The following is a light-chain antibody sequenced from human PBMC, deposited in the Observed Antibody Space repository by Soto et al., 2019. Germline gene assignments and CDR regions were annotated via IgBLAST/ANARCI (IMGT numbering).Light chain of an antibody. J-gene: IGKJ4*01. CDR2: WSS. CDR3: QQYSSTPQVN. CDR1: QSVLYSSNNKNY. Sequence: DIVMTQSPDSLAVSLGERATINCKSSQSVLYSSNNKNYLAWYQQKPGQPPKLLIYWSSTREAGVPDRFSGSGSGTDFTLTISSLQAEDVAVYYCQQYSSTPQVNFGGGTKVEIK. V-gene: IGKV4-1*01.